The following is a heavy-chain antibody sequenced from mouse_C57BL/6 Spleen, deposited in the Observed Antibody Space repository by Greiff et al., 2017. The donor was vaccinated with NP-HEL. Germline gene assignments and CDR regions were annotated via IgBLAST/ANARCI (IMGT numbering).Heavy chain of an antibody. J-gene: IGHJ2*01. D-gene: IGHD2-3*01. CDR2: IDPSDSET. V-gene: IGHV1-52*01. CDR3: ARGDDGYYDY. CDR1: GYTFTSYW. Sequence: QVQLQQPGAELVRPGSSVKLSCKASGYTFTSYWMHWVKQRPIQGLEWIGNIDPSDSETHYTQKFKDKATLTVDKSSSTAYMQLSSLTSEDSAVYYCARGDDGYYDYWGKGTTLTVSS.